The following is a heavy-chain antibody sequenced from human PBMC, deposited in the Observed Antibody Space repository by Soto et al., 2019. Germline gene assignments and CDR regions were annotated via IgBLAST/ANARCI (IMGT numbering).Heavy chain of an antibody. J-gene: IGHJ6*02. V-gene: IGHV1-18*01. D-gene: IGHD3-3*01. CDR1: GYTFTSYG. CDR3: ARGYYDFWSGYPRTDGMDV. Sequence: ASVKVSCKASGYTFTSYGISWVRQAPGQGLEWMGWISAYNGNTKYAQKLQGRVTMTTDTSTSTVYMELSSLRSEDTAVYYCARGYYDFWSGYPRTDGMDVWGQGTLVTVSS. CDR2: ISAYNGNT.